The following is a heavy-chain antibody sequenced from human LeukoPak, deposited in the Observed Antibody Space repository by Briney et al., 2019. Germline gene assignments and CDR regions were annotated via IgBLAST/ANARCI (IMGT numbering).Heavy chain of an antibody. Sequence: GRSLRLSCAPSGFTFSSYAMSWVRQAPGKGLELLSAISGSGGSTYYADSVKGRFTISRDNSKSTLYLQMNSMRAEDTAVYYCGKGQRPYSYDAEIDDWGQGSLVTVSS. CDR3: GKGQRPYSYDAEIDD. CDR2: ISGSGGST. V-gene: IGHV3-23*01. CDR1: GFTFSSYA. J-gene: IGHJ4*02. D-gene: IGHD5-18*01.